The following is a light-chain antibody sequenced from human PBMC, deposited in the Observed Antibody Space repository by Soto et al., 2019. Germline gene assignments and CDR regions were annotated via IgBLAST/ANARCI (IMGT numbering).Light chain of an antibody. V-gene: IGKV3-20*01. CDR1: QSVSSSY. CDR3: QQYDNSPIT. J-gene: IGKJ5*01. CDR2: GAS. Sequence: EIVLTQSPGTLSLSPGARAPLSCRASQSVSSSYLAWYQQKPGQAPRLLIYGASSRATGIPDRFSGTGSETDFTLTISRLEPEDFAVYYCQQYDNSPITFGQGTRLEI.